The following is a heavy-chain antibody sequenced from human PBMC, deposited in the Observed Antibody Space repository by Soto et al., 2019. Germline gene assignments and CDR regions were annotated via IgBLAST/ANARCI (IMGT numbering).Heavy chain of an antibody. V-gene: IGHV3-33*01. J-gene: IGHJ4*02. CDR3: ARGSGYYYYYLDY. D-gene: IGHD3-22*01. Sequence: VAGIWYDGSNKYYADSAKGRFTISRDNSKNTLYLQMNSLRAEDTAVYYCARGSGYYYYYLDYWGQGTLVTVSS. CDR2: IWYDGSNK.